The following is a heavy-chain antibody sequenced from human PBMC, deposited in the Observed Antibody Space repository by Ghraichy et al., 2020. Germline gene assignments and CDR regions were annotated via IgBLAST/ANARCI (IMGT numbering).Heavy chain of an antibody. J-gene: IGHJ4*02. CDR1: GGSISSSSYY. D-gene: IGHD5-24*01. CDR3: ARGRGAGKGDFDY. CDR2: IYYSGST. V-gene: IGHV4-39*01. Sequence: SETLSLTCTVSGGSISSSSYYWGWIRQPPGKGLEWIGSIYYSGSTYYNPSLKSRVTISVDTSKNQFSLKLSSVTAADTAVYYCARGRGAGKGDFDYWGQGTLVTVSS.